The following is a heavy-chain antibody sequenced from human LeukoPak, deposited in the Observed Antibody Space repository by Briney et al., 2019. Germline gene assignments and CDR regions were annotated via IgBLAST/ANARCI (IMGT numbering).Heavy chain of an antibody. D-gene: IGHD3-22*01. CDR3: ARDRRATMIVVVISWFDP. CDR2: IYYSGST. J-gene: IGHJ5*02. V-gene: IGHV4-39*07. Sequence: PSETLSLTCTVSGGSISSSSYYWGWIRQPPGKGLEWIGSIYYSGSTYYNPSLKSRVTISVDTSKNQFSLKLSSVTAADTAVYYCARDRRATMIVVVISWFDPWGQGTLVTVSS. CDR1: GGSISSSSYY.